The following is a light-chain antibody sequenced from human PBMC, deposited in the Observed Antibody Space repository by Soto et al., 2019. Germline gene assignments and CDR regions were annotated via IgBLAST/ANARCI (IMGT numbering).Light chain of an antibody. CDR1: SSNIGAGYG. J-gene: IGLJ3*02. Sequence: QSVLTQPPSVSGAPGQRVTISCTGTSSNIGAGYGVHWYQQFPGAAPKLLIYTTNIRASGVPDRFSSSRSDTSASLAITGLRTDDEADYFCQYDERGLTSVVLGGGTKLTVL. CDR3: QYDERGLTSVV. V-gene: IGLV1-40*02. CDR2: TTN.